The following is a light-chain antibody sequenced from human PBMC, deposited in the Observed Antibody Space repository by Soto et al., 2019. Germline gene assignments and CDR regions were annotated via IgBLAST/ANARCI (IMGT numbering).Light chain of an antibody. CDR3: QAWDRSTVV. CDR1: KLGTKY. CDR2: QDT. Sequence: SYELTQPPSVSVSPGQTASITCSGDKLGTKYACWYQQKPGQSPVLVIYQDTKRPSGIPERFAGSNSGNTATLTISGTQAMDEADYSCQAWDRSTVVFGGGTKLTVL. V-gene: IGLV3-1*01. J-gene: IGLJ2*01.